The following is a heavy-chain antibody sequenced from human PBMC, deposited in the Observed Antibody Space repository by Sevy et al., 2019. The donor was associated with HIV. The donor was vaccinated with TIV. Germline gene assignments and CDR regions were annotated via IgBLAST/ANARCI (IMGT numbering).Heavy chain of an antibody. V-gene: IGHV4-61*02. D-gene: IGHD6-25*01. J-gene: IGHJ3*02. CDR2: IYPSGRT. CDR1: GGSISSGSSY. CDR3: ARDEASGSFDI. Sequence: SETLSLTCTVSGGSISSGSSYWSWIRQPAGKGTEWIGRIYPSGRTNYNPSLESRVTISIDTSKNQFSLKVSSVTAADTAVYFCARDEASGSFDIWGQGTKVTVSS.